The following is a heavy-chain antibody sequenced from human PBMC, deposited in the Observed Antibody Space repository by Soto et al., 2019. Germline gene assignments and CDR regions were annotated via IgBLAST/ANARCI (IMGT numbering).Heavy chain of an antibody. Sequence: QVQLQESGPGLVKPSQTLSLTCTVSGGSISSGGYYWTWIRQHPGKGLEWIGYIYNSRSAYYNPSLKSRGTISVDTSKNQFSLDLSSVTAADTAVYYCARDSMTTSGRLTVDYYNYRAVWGKGTTVTVTS. CDR2: IYNSRSA. V-gene: IGHV4-31*03. D-gene: IGHD4-4*01. CDR1: GGSISSGGYY. J-gene: IGHJ6*03. CDR3: ARDSMTTSGRLTVDYYNYRAV.